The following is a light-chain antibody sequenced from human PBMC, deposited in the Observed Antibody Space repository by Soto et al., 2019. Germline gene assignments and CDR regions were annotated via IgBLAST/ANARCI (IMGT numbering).Light chain of an antibody. CDR3: QQYGSSPLT. CDR1: HSVSSSY. Sequence: EIVMTQSPGTLSLSPGERATLSCRASHSVSSSYLAWYQQKPGQAPRLLIYGASSRATGIPDRFSGSGSGADFTLTISRLEPEDFAVYYCQQYGSSPLTFGQGTKVE. J-gene: IGKJ1*01. CDR2: GAS. V-gene: IGKV3-20*01.